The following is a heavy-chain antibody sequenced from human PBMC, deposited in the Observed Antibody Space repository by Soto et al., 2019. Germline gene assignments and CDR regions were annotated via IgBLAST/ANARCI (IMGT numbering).Heavy chain of an antibody. Sequence: SETLSLTCTVSGGSISSSSYYWGWIRQPPGKGLEWIGEINHSGITNYNPSLKSRVTISVDTSKNQFSLRLSSVTAADTAVYYCARARGSCSGGSCYLARPRFPFDYWGQGTLVTVSS. CDR3: ARARGSCSGGSCYLARPRFPFDY. CDR1: GGSISSSSYY. D-gene: IGHD2-15*01. V-gene: IGHV4-39*07. J-gene: IGHJ4*02. CDR2: INHSGIT.